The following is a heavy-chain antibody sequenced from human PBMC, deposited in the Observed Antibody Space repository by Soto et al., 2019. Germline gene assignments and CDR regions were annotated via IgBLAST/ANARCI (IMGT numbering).Heavy chain of an antibody. Sequence: QVQLQESGPGLVKPTGTLSLTCAVSGGSISSSNWWSWVRQPPGKGLEWIGEIYHSGSTNYNPSLKNRVTISVDKSKNQFSLKLSSVTAPDTAVYYCAGGTRSGSYSLLLFYWGQGTLVTVSS. J-gene: IGHJ4*02. V-gene: IGHV4-4*02. D-gene: IGHD1-26*01. CDR2: IYHSGST. CDR3: AGGTRSGSYSLLLFY. CDR1: GGSISSSNW.